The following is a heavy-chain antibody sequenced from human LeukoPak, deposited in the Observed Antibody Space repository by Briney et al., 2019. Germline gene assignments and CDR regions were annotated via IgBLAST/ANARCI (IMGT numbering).Heavy chain of an antibody. CDR3: ARDQGRGPSAFDI. Sequence: SETLSLTCAVYGGSFSGYYWSWIRQPPGKGLEWIGEINHSGGTSYNPSLKSRVTISVDTSKNQFSLKLSSVTAADTAVYYCARDQGRGPSAFDIWGQGTMATVSS. D-gene: IGHD2-2*01. J-gene: IGHJ3*02. CDR2: INHSGGT. V-gene: IGHV4-34*01. CDR1: GGSFSGYY.